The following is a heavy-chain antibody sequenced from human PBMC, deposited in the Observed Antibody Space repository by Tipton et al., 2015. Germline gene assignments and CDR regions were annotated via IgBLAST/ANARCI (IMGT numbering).Heavy chain of an antibody. D-gene: IGHD2-2*01. Sequence: SLRLSCAASGFKFSDYSMNWVRQAPGKGLEWVSHISGSSSTIYYADSVKGRFSVSRDNANNSLDLRMKGLRDEDTGFYYCVRDCNISSCYYHKAMDVWGQGTTVTVSS. CDR3: VRDCNISSCYYHKAMDV. V-gene: IGHV3-48*02. CDR1: GFKFSDYS. J-gene: IGHJ6*02. CDR2: ISGSSSTI.